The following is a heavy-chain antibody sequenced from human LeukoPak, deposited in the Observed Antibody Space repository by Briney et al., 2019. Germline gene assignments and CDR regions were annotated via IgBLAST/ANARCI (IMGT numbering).Heavy chain of an antibody. CDR1: GFTFTSYA. CDR3: ANDYRSGSFHDF. CDR2: ISRRDDYT. V-gene: IGHV3-23*01. D-gene: IGHD3-10*01. Sequence: GGSLRLSCAASGFTFTSYAMSWVRQPPGKGLEWVSVISRRDDYTYYADSVKGRFTISRDNSKNTLYLQMNTLRAEDTAVYYCANDYRSGSFHDFWGQGTLVTVSS. J-gene: IGHJ4*02.